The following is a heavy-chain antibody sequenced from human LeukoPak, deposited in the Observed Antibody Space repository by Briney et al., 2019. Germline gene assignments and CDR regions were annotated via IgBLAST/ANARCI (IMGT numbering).Heavy chain of an antibody. CDR1: GGSFSNYY. Sequence: SETLSLTCAVYGGSFSNYYWSWIRQPAGKGLEWIGRINTSGSTNYNPSLKSRVTMSADTSKNQFSLQLSSVTATDTAVYYCARGRAVAEYWGQGTLVTVSS. V-gene: IGHV4-59*10. J-gene: IGHJ4*02. D-gene: IGHD6-19*01. CDR2: INTSGST. CDR3: ARGRAVAEY.